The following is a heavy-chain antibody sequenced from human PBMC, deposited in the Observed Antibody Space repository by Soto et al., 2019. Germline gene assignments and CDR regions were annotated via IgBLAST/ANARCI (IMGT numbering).Heavy chain of an antibody. Sequence: PGGSLRLSCGASGFTFSSYAMSWVRQAPGKGLEWVSAISGSGGSTYYADSVKGRFTISRDNSKNTLYLQMNSLRAEDTAVYYCAKDLWFGELLWPGIAGLGDGGANYYYYGMDVWGQGTTVTVSS. D-gene: IGHD3-10*01. J-gene: IGHJ6*02. CDR1: GFTFSSYA. CDR2: ISGSGGST. V-gene: IGHV3-23*01. CDR3: AKDLWFGELLWPGIAGLGDGGANYYYYGMDV.